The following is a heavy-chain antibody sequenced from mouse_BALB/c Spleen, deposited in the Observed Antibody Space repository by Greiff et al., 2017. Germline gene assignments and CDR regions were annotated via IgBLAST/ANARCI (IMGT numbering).Heavy chain of an antibody. CDR1: GYAFTNYL. CDR2: INPGSGGT. Sequence: VQLQQSGAELVRPGTSVKVSCKASGYAFTNYLIEWVKQRPGQGLEWIGVINPGSGGTNYNEKFKGKATLTADKSSSTAYMQLSSLTSDDSAVYFCARNYYGSSYYYAMDYWGQGTSVTVSS. CDR3: ARNYYGSSYYYAMDY. D-gene: IGHD1-1*01. V-gene: IGHV1-54*01. J-gene: IGHJ4*01.